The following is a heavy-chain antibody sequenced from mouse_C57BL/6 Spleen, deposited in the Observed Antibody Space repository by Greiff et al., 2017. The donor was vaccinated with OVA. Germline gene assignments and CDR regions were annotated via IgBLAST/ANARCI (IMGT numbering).Heavy chain of an antibody. CDR3: TVYDGIFDY. CDR1: GFNITDDY. J-gene: IGHJ2*01. CDR2: IDPENGDT. D-gene: IGHD2-1*01. Sequence: VQLQQSGAELVRPGASVKLSCTASGFNITDDYMHWVKQRPEQGLEWIGWIDPENGDTEYAPKFQGKATLTADTSSTTAYWQLSSLTSEDTAVYYFTVYDGIFDYWGQGTTLTVSS. V-gene: IGHV14-4*01.